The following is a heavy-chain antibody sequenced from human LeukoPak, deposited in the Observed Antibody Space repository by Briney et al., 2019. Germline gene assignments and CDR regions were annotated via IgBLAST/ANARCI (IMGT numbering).Heavy chain of an antibody. CDR2: IYYSGST. Sequence: PSETLSLTCTVSGGSISSSSYYWGWIRQPPGKGLEWIGSIYYSGSTYYNPSLKSRVTISVDTSKNQFSLKLSSVTAADTAVYYCARLNDLWSGFHDAFDIWGQGTMVTVSS. J-gene: IGHJ3*02. CDR3: ARLNDLWSGFHDAFDI. D-gene: IGHD3-3*01. CDR1: GGSISSSSYY. V-gene: IGHV4-39*01.